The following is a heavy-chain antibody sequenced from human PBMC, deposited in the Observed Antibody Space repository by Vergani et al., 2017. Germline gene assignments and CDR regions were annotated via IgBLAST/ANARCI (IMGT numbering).Heavy chain of an antibody. V-gene: IGHV3-30*02. Sequence: QVQLVESGGGVVQPGGSLRLSCAASGFTFSSYGMHWVRQAPGKGLEWVAFIRYDGSNKYYADSVKGRFTISRDNSENTLYLQMNSLRAEDTAVYYCAKDLVAVAGTGYWGQGTLVTVSS. D-gene: IGHD6-19*01. J-gene: IGHJ4*02. CDR2: IRYDGSNK. CDR3: AKDLVAVAGTGY. CDR1: GFTFSSYG.